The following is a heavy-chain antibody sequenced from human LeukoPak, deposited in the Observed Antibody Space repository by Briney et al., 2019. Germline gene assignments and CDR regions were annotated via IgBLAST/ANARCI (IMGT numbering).Heavy chain of an antibody. CDR1: GGSISSYY. J-gene: IGHJ4*02. CDR2: INHSGST. CDR3: ARGPNYDILTGYYMKGSKLDY. D-gene: IGHD3-9*01. V-gene: IGHV4-34*01. Sequence: PSETLSLTCTVSGGSISSYYWSWIRQPPGKALEWIGEINHSGSTNYNPSLKSRVTISVDTSKNQFSLKLSSVTAADTAVYYCARGPNYDILTGYYMKGSKLDYWGQGTLVTVSS.